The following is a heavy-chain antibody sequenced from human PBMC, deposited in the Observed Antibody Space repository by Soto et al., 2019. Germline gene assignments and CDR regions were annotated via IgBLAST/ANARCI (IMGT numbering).Heavy chain of an antibody. V-gene: IGHV4-30-2*01. CDR1: GGSISSGGYS. J-gene: IGHJ4*02. Sequence: SETLSLTCAVSGGSISSGGYSWSWIRQPPGKGLEWIGYIYHSGSTYYNPSLKSRVTISVDRSKNQFSLKLSSVTAADTAVYYCARGSAGEEWERLRSFDYWGQGSLVTVSS. D-gene: IGHD1-26*01. CDR3: ARGSAGEEWERLRSFDY. CDR2: IYHSGST.